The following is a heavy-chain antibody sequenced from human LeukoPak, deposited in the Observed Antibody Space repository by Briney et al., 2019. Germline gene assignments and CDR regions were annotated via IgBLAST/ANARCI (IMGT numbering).Heavy chain of an antibody. J-gene: IGHJ4*02. CDR3: AKDLSYHYSFER. V-gene: IGHV3-66*01. D-gene: IGHD3-16*01. CDR2: IYSGGST. Sequence: GGSLRLSCAASGITVSSNYMTWVRQAPGKGLEWVSVIYSGGSTYYADSVKGRLTVSRDNSKNTLYLQMNSLRAEDTAVYYCAKDLSYHYSFERWGQGTLVTVSS. CDR1: GITVSSNY.